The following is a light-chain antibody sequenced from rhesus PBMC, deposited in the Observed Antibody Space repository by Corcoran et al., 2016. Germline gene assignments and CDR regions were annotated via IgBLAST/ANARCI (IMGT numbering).Light chain of an antibody. CDR1: ENVNSY. CDR3: LQHNSYPWT. V-gene: IGKV1-28*01. CDR2: EAS. J-gene: IGKJ1*01. Sequence: DIQMTQSPSSLSASVGDRVTITCRASENVNSYLNWYQQKPGKAPKLQIYEASTLRSGVPSRFSGSGYGTEFTLTISSLQPEDFAAYYCLQHNSYPWTFGQGTKVEIK.